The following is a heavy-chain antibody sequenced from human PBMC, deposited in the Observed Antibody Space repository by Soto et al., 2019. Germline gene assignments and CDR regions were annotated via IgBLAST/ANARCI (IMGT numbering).Heavy chain of an antibody. V-gene: IGHV4-34*01. CDR3: ARIGADYYYYYMDV. CDR2: INQSGST. Sequence: SETLSLTCAVYGESFSSYFWSWFRQPPGKGLEWIGDINQSGSTNYNPSLKSRFTISIDTSNNQFSLRLSSVTAADTAVYYCARIGADYYYYYMDVWGKGTTVTVSS. D-gene: IGHD1-26*01. CDR1: GESFSSYF. J-gene: IGHJ6*03.